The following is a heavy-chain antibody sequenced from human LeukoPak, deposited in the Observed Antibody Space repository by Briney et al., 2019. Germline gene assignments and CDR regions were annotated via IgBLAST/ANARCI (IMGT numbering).Heavy chain of an antibody. CDR1: GGTFSSYA. D-gene: IGHD6-6*01. J-gene: IGHJ4*02. Sequence: GSSVKVSCKASGGTFSSYAISWVRQAPGQGLEWMGGIIPIFGTANYTQKFQGRVTITTDESTSTAYMELSSLRSEDTAVYYCARVGYVEYSSSGYYFDYWAREPWSPSPQ. CDR3: ARVGYVEYSSSGYYFDY. V-gene: IGHV1-69*05. CDR2: IIPIFGTA.